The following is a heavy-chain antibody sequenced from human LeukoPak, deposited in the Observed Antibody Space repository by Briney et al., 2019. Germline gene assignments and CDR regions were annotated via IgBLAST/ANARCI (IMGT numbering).Heavy chain of an antibody. V-gene: IGHV1-18*01. D-gene: IGHD5-18*01. CDR3: ARSVDTAMASGSHFDY. CDR2: ISAYNGNT. CDR1: GYTFSNYG. Sequence: ASVKVSCKPSGYTFSNYGISWVRQAPGQGLEWMGWISAYNGNTNYAQKLQGRVTMTTDTSTSAAYMELRSLRSDDTAVYYCARSVDTAMASGSHFDYWGQGTLVTVSS. J-gene: IGHJ4*02.